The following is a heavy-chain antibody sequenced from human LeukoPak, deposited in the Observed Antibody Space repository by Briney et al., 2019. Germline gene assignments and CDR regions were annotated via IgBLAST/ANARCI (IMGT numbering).Heavy chain of an antibody. CDR1: GFTLSRYW. CDR3: AGGGKDGYNHFDY. J-gene: IGHJ4*02. D-gene: IGHD5-24*01. Sequence: GGSLRLSCAASGFTLSRYWMSWVRQAPGEGPEWVANIKQDESEKDYADSVRGRFTISRDNAKNSLFLQMNSLRAEDTAVYYCAGGGKDGYNHFDYWGQGTLVTVSS. V-gene: IGHV3-7*03. CDR2: IKQDESEK.